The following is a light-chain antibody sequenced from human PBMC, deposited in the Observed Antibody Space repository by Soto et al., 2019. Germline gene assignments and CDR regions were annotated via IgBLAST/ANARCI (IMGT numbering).Light chain of an antibody. CDR2: KVS. V-gene: IGLV2-14*01. Sequence: QSVLTQPASVSRSPRQSITISCTGTSSNVGDGDFVSWYQQRPGNAPKLMIYKVSNRPSGVSNRFSGSKSGNTASLTISGLQAEDEADYYCCSYTRSYTWVFGGGTKLTVL. CDR3: CSYTRSYTWV. CDR1: SSNVGDGDF. J-gene: IGLJ3*02.